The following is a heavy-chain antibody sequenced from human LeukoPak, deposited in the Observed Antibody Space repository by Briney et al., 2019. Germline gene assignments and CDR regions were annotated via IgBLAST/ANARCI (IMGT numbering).Heavy chain of an antibody. CDR1: GGTFSSYA. J-gene: IGHJ4*02. Sequence: SVKVSCKASGGTFSSYAISWVRQAPGQGLEWMGGIIPIFGTANYAQKFQGRVTITADESTSTAYMELSSLRSEDTAVYYCATSPRDGSDYFDYWGQGTLVTVSS. CDR2: IIPIFGTA. D-gene: IGHD3-10*01. V-gene: IGHV1-69*13. CDR3: ATSPRDGSDYFDY.